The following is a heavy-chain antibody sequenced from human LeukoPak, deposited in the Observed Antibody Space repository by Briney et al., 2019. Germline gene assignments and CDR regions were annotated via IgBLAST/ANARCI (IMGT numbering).Heavy chain of an antibody. J-gene: IGHJ6*03. CDR3: ARGLVVVPAAISPYYYMDV. D-gene: IGHD2-2*01. CDR2: IYSGGST. V-gene: IGHV3-66*01. CDR1: GFTVSSNY. Sequence: GGSLRLSCAASGFTVSSNYMSWVRQAPGKGLEWVSVIYSGGSTYYADSVKGRFTISRDNSKNTLYLQMNSLRAEDTAVYYCARGLVVVPAAISPYYYMDVWGKGTTVTISS.